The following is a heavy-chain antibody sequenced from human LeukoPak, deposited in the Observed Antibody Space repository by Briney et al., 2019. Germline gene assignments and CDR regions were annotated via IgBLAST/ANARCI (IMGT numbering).Heavy chain of an antibody. V-gene: IGHV1-18*03. CDR3: ARDGYYDSSGYYLNWFDP. J-gene: IGHJ5*02. CDR2: ISAYNGNT. CDR1: GYTFTSYG. Sequence: ASVKVSCKASGYTFTSYGISLVRQAPGQGLEWMGWISAYNGNTNYAQKLQGRVTMTTDTSTSTAYMELRSLRSDDMAVYYCARDGYYDSSGYYLNWFDPWGQGTLVTVSS. D-gene: IGHD3-22*01.